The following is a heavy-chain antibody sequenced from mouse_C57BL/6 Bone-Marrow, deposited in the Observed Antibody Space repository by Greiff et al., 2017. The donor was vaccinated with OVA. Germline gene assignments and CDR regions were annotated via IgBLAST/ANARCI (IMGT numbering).Heavy chain of an antibody. Sequence: VQLKESGPGLVKPSQSLSLTCSVTGYSITSGYYWNWIRQFPGNKLEWMGYISYDGSNNYNPSLKNRISITRDTSKNQFFLKLNSVTTEDTATYYCARVSDSLYAMDYWGQGTSVTVSS. CDR3: ARVSDSLYAMDY. V-gene: IGHV3-6*01. CDR1: GYSITSGYY. J-gene: IGHJ4*01. D-gene: IGHD2-4*01. CDR2: ISYDGSN.